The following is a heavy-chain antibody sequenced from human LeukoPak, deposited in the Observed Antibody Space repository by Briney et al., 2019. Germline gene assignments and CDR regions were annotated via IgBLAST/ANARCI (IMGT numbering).Heavy chain of an antibody. V-gene: IGHV3-11*01. CDR3: EAEHGIRYFDL. D-gene: IGHD3-9*01. J-gene: IGHJ4*02. CDR1: GFPFSDYY. Sequence: GGSLRLSCATSGFPFSDYYMSWVRQAPGKGLEWLAYISNIGYSMYYADSVKDRSTISRDNDQRSVDLQLNSLTADDTAVYFFEAEHGIRYFDLWGQGSLVTVSS. CDR2: ISNIGYSM.